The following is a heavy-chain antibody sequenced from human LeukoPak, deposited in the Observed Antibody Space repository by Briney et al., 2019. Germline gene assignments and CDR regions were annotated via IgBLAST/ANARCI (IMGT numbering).Heavy chain of an antibody. J-gene: IGHJ3*02. CDR2: LYYSGST. CDR1: GGSISSSSYY. V-gene: IGHV4-39*01. Sequence: PSETLSLTCIVSGGSISSSSYYWGWIRQPPGKGLEWIGSLYYSGSTYYNPSLKSRVTISVDTSKNQFSLKLSSVTAADTAVYYCARCVRDDAFDIWGQGTMVTVSS. CDR3: ARCVRDDAFDI.